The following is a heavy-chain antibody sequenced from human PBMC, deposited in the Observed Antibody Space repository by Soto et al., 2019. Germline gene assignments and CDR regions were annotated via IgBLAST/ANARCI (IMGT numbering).Heavy chain of an antibody. CDR2: IKSKTDGGTT. J-gene: IGHJ4*02. CDR1: GFTFSNAW. D-gene: IGHD3-22*01. CDR3: TTDGGYYDSSGYFNY. V-gene: IGHV3-15*01. Sequence: GGALRLSCAASGFTFSNAWMSWVRQAPGKGLEWVGRIKSKTDGGTTDYAAPVKGRFTISRDDSKNTLYLQMNSLKTEDTAVYYCTTDGGYYDSSGYFNYWGQGTLVTVYS.